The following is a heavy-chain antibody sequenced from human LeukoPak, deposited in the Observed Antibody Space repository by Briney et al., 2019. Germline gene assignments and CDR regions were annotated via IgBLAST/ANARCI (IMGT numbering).Heavy chain of an antibody. CDR2: IKQDGSEK. D-gene: IGHD6-13*01. V-gene: IGHV3-7*01. CDR1: GFTFNTYW. Sequence: GGSLRLSCAASGFTFNTYWMSWVRQAPGKGLEWVANIKQDGSEKYYVDSVKGRFTISRDNAKNSVYLQMNSLRPEDTAVYYCVRYTSGTLDCWGQGTLVTVSS. J-gene: IGHJ4*02. CDR3: VRYTSGTLDC.